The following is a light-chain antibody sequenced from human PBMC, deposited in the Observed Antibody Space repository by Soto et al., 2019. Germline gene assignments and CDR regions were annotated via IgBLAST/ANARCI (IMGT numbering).Light chain of an antibody. J-gene: IGKJ3*01. CDR1: QSISSY. CDR3: QQNYSTPGFT. V-gene: IGKV1-39*01. CDR2: AAS. Sequence: DIQMTQSPSSLSASVGDRVTITCRASQSISSYLNWYQQKPGKAPKLLIYAASSLQSGVPSRFSGSESGSDFPLHISSLQPEDFATYYCQQNYSTPGFTFGPGTKVDIK.